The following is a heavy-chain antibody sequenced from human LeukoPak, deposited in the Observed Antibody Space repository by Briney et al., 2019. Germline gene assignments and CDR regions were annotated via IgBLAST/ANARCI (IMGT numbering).Heavy chain of an antibody. CDR1: GFTFRSSV. D-gene: IGHD3-3*02. J-gene: IGHJ3*02. CDR3: AKKSFSTGALDI. Sequence: GGSLRLSCAASGFTFRSSVMGWVRQAPGRGLEWVSSVGGSDDTANYAASVTGRFTISRDNSKTSVYLQMSNLGAEDTAIYYCAKKSFSTGALDIWGQGTMVTVSS. V-gene: IGHV3-23*01. CDR2: VGGSDDTA.